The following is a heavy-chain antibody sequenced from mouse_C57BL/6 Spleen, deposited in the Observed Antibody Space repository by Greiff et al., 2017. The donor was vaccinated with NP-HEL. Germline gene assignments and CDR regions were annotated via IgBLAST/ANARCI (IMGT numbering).Heavy chain of an antibody. J-gene: IGHJ3*01. CDR3: ATAQAKGWFAY. CDR1: GFTFSDYY. D-gene: IGHD3-2*02. Sequence: VQLKESEGGLVQPGSSMKLSCTASGFTFSDYYMAWVRQVPEKGLEWVANINYDGSSTYYLDSLKSRFIISRDNAKIILYLQMSSLKSEDTATFYCATAQAKGWFAYWGQGTLVTVSA. V-gene: IGHV5-16*01. CDR2: INYDGSST.